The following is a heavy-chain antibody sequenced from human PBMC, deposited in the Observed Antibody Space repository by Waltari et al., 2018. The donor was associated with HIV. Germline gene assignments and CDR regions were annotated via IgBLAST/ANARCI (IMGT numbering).Heavy chain of an antibody. CDR3: ARDQGMVRGIFDY. D-gene: IGHD3-10*01. J-gene: IGHJ4*02. Sequence: QVQLVESGGGVVQPGRSLRLSCAASGFTFSRYGMHWVRQAPGKGLEWVAVIWYDGSNKYYADSVKGRFTISRDNSKNTLYLQMNSLRAEDTAVYYCARDQGMVRGIFDYWGQGTLVTVSS. CDR2: IWYDGSNK. V-gene: IGHV3-33*01. CDR1: GFTFSRYG.